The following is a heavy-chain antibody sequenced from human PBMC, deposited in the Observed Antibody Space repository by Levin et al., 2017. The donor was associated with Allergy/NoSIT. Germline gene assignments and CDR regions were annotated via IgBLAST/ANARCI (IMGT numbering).Heavy chain of an antibody. CDR2: IDHSGST. CDR1: SDW. D-gene: IGHD3-22*01. J-gene: IGHJ4*02. CDR3: ARDAGNYDGSGYYFDY. Sequence: SDWWRGGRQPTGKGLEWIGEIDHSGSTNYNPSLKSRVTISVDKSQNQLSLKLSSVTAADTAVYYCARDAGNYDGSGYYFDYWGQGTLVTVSS. V-gene: IGHV4-4*02.